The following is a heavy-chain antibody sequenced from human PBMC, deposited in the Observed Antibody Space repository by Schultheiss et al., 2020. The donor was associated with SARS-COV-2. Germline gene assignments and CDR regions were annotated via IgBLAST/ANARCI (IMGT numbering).Heavy chain of an antibody. CDR2: IYYSGST. V-gene: IGHV4-61*05. CDR3: AGSWVPAAEYYFDY. J-gene: IGHJ4*02. CDR1: GGSISSSSYY. Sequence: SQTLSLTCTVSGGSISSSSYYWGWIRQPPGKGLEWIGYIYYSGSTNYNPSLKSRVTISVDTSKNQFSLKLSSVTAADTAVYYCAGSWVPAAEYYFDYWGQGTLVTVSS. D-gene: IGHD2-2*01.